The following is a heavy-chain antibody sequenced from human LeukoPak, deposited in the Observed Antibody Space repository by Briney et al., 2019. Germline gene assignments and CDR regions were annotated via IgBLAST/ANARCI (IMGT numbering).Heavy chain of an antibody. CDR3: ARGYCSSTSCPIQDYGMDV. CDR2: INPSSGGT. J-gene: IGHJ6*02. Sequence: ASVKVSCKVSGYTFTGYYLHWVRQAPGQGLEWMGRINPSSGGTNYAQKFQGRVTMTRDTSINTAYMDLSSLRSDDTAVYYCARGYCSSTSCPIQDYGMDVWGQGTTVTVSS. CDR1: GYTFTGYY. D-gene: IGHD2-2*01. V-gene: IGHV1-2*06.